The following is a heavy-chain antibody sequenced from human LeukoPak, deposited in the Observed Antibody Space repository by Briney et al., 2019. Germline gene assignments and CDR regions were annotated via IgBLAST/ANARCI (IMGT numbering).Heavy chain of an antibody. Sequence: PGGSLRLSCAASGFTFSSYEMNWVRQAPGKGLEWVSYISSSGSTIYYADSVKGRFTISRDNAKNSLYLQMNSLRAEDTAVYYCARDSIAAALYYFDFWGQGTLVTVSS. CDR3: ARDSIAAALYYFDF. D-gene: IGHD6-13*01. V-gene: IGHV3-48*03. CDR1: GFTFSSYE. CDR2: ISSSGSTI. J-gene: IGHJ4*02.